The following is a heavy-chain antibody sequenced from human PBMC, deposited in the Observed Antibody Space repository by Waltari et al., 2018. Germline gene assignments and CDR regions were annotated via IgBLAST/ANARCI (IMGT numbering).Heavy chain of an antibody. J-gene: IGHJ3*02. CDR1: GGSISSSSYY. CDR2: IYYSGST. Sequence: QLQLQESGPGLVKPSETLSLTCTVSGGSISSSSYYWGWIRPPPGKGLEWIGSIYYSGSTYYNPSLKSRVTISVDTSKNQFSLKLSSVTAADTAVYYCARHLPYGDDIDAFDIWGQGTMVTVSS. V-gene: IGHV4-39*01. D-gene: IGHD4-17*01. CDR3: ARHLPYGDDIDAFDI.